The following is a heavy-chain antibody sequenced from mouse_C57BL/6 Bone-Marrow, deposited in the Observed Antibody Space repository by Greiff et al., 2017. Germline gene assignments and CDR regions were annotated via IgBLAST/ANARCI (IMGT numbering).Heavy chain of an antibody. V-gene: IGHV1-72*01. CDR2: IDPNSGGT. CDR3: ARDYGPYFDY. D-gene: IGHD1-2*01. J-gene: IGHJ2*01. Sequence: QVQLKQPGAELVKPGASVKLSCKASGYTFTSYWMHWVKQRPGRGLEWIGRIDPNSGGTKYNEKFKSKATLTVDKPSSTAYMQLSSLTSEASAVYYCARDYGPYFDYWGQGTTLTVSS. CDR1: GYTFTSYW.